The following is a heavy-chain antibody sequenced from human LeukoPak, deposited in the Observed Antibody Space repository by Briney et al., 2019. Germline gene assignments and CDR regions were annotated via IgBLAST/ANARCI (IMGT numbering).Heavy chain of an antibody. D-gene: IGHD1-26*01. J-gene: IGHJ4*02. CDR2: ISGSGGRT. CDR3: AKERSYSGSFNTVFDY. Sequence: GGSLRLSCAASGFTFSSYAMSWVRQAPGKGLEWVSAISGSGGRTYYADSVKGRFTISRDNSKNTLYLQMNSLRAEDTAVYYCAKERSYSGSFNTVFDYWGQGTLVTVSS. CDR1: GFTFSSYA. V-gene: IGHV3-23*01.